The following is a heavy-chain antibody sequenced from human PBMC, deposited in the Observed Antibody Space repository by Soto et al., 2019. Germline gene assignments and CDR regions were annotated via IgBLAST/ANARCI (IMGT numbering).Heavy chain of an antibody. CDR3: ARDYYDFWSGDVNWFDP. J-gene: IGHJ5*02. D-gene: IGHD3-3*01. CDR2: INPNSGGT. CDR1: GYTFTGYY. V-gene: IGHV1-2*04. Sequence: QVQLVQSGAEVKKPGASVKVSCKASGYTFTGYYMHWVRQAPGQGLEWMGWINPNSGGTNYAQKFQGWVTMTRDTSISTAYMELSRLRSDDTAVYYCARDYYDFWSGDVNWFDPWGQGTLVTVSS.